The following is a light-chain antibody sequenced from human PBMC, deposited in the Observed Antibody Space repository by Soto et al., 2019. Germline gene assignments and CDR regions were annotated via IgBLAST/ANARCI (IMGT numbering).Light chain of an antibody. J-gene: IGLJ1*01. V-gene: IGLV2-14*01. Sequence: QSVLTQPASVSGSPGQSITISCTGTSSDVGGYNYVSWYQQHLVKAPKLMIYDVTNRPSGVSDRFSGSKSGNTASLTISGLQAEDEADYYCSSYTSSSTPYVFGTGTKVTVL. CDR2: DVT. CDR3: SSYTSSSTPYV. CDR1: SSDVGGYNY.